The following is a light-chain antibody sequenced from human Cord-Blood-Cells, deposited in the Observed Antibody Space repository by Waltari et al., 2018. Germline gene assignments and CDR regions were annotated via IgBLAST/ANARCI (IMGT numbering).Light chain of an antibody. CDR3: QSYDSSNRV. CDR2: EDN. CDR1: SGSIASHY. Sequence: NFMLTQPHSVSESPGKTVTISCTRPSGSIASHYVQWYQQRPGSSPTTVIYEDNQRPSGVPDRFSGSIDSSSNSASLTISGLKTEDEADYYCQSYDSSNRVFGGGTKLTVL. V-gene: IGLV6-57*01. J-gene: IGLJ3*02.